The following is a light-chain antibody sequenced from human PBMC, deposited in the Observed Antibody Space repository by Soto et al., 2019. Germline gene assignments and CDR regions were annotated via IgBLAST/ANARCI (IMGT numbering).Light chain of an antibody. CDR3: QSYDISLSGWV. V-gene: IGLV1-40*01. Sequence: QSVLTQPPSVSGAPGQRVTISCTGSSSNIGAGYDVHWYQQLPGTAPKLLIYGNSNRPSGVPDRFSGSKSGTSASLAITGLRAEDEADYYCQSYDISLSGWVFGGGTKLTFL. CDR2: GNS. J-gene: IGLJ3*02. CDR1: SSNIGAGYD.